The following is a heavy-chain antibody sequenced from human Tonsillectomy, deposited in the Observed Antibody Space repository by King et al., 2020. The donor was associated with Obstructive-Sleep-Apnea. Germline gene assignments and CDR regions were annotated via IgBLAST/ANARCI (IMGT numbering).Heavy chain of an antibody. J-gene: IGHJ4*02. CDR3: AVDNYGSGSYHGY. Sequence: VQLQESGPGLVKPSQTLSLTCTVSGGSISSGGYYWSWIRQHSGKGLEWIGYIYYSGSTYYNPSLKSRVTISMDTSKNQFSLKLSSVTAADAAVYYCAVDNYGSGSYHGYWGQGTLVTVSS. V-gene: IGHV4-31*03. CDR1: GGSISSGGYY. CDR2: IYYSGST. D-gene: IGHD3-10*01.